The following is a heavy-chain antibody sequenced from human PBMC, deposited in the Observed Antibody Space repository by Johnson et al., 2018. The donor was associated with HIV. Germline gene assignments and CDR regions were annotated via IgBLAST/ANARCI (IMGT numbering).Heavy chain of an antibody. CDR2: IYSGGST. V-gene: IGHV3-66*01. J-gene: IGHJ3*02. CDR1: GFTFSDYA. D-gene: IGHD4-17*01. Sequence: EVQLVESGGGVVQPGRSLRVSCGASGFTFSDYAMAWVRQAPGKGLEWVSVIYSGGSTYYADSVKGRFTISRDNSKNTLYLQMNSLRAEDTAVYYCAREGTVSYGGAFDIWGQGTMVTVSS. CDR3: AREGTVSYGGAFDI.